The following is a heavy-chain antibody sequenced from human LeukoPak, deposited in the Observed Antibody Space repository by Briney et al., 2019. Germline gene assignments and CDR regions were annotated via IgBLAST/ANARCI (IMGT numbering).Heavy chain of an antibody. J-gene: IGHJ4*02. Sequence: ASVKVSCKASGYTFTSYGISWVRQAPGQGLEWMGWISAYNGNTNYAQKLQGRVTMTTDTSTSTVYMELRSLRSDDTAVYYCARGVQQQLIYYFDYWGQGTLVTVSS. CDR1: GYTFTSYG. CDR3: ARGVQQQLIYYFDY. CDR2: ISAYNGNT. D-gene: IGHD6-13*01. V-gene: IGHV1-18*01.